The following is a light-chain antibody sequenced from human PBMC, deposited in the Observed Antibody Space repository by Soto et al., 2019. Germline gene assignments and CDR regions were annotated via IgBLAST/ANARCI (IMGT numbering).Light chain of an antibody. CDR2: GNF. J-gene: IGLJ2*01. Sequence: QSVLTQPPSVSGAPGQRVTFSCAGGSSSIGAGYDVHWYQQLPGTAPKLLIYGNFNRPSGVPDRFSGSKSGTSASLAITGLQAGDEADYYCQSYDSSLSGVVFGGGTKLTVL. V-gene: IGLV1-40*01. CDR3: QSYDSSLSGVV. CDR1: SSSIGAGYD.